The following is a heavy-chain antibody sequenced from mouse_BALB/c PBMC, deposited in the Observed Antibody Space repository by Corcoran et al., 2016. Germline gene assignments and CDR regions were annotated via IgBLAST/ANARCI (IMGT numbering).Heavy chain of an antibody. CDR2: ILPGSGST. Sequence: QVQLQQSGAELMKPGASVKISCKATGYTFSSYWIEWVKQRPGHGLEWIGEILPGSGSTKYNEKFKGKATFTADTSSNTAYMQLSSLTSEDSAVYYCAKSLLNYAMDYLGQGTSVTVSS. J-gene: IGHJ4*01. V-gene: IGHV1-9*01. D-gene: IGHD1-2*01. CDR1: GYTFSSYW. CDR3: AKSLLNYAMDY.